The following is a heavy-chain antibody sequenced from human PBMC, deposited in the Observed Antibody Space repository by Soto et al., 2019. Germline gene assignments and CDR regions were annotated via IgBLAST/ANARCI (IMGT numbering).Heavy chain of an antibody. V-gene: IGHV2-5*02. CDR2: IYWDDDK. Sequence: SGPTLVNPTQTLTLTCTFSGFSLSTSGVGVGWIRQPPGKALEWLALIYWDDDKRYSPSLKSRLTITKDTSKNQVVLTMTNMDPVDTATYYCAHRHGVGVPAVMPDKEDSWFDPWGQGTLGTVS. CDR3: AHRHGVGVPAVMPDKEDSWFDP. D-gene: IGHD2-2*01. CDR1: GFSLSTSGVG. J-gene: IGHJ5*02.